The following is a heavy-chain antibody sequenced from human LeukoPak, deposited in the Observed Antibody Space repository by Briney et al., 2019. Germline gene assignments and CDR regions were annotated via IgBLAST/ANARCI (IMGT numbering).Heavy chain of an antibody. D-gene: IGHD3-10*01. CDR3: ARVRFGDLDY. CDR2: ISAYNGNT. CDR1: GYTFTNYA. Sequence: ASVKVSCKASGYTFTNYAMNWVRQAPGQGLEWMGWISAYNGNTNYAQKLQGRVTMTTDTSTSTAYMELSSLRSEDTAVYYCARVRFGDLDYWGQGTLVTVSS. J-gene: IGHJ4*02. V-gene: IGHV1-18*01.